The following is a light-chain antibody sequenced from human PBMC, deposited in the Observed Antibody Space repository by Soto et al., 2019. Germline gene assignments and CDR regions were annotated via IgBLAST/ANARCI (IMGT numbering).Light chain of an antibody. V-gene: IGKV3-15*01. CDR2: YKS. CDR1: QNISPY. J-gene: IGKJ1*01. CDR3: QQCYNWPRT. Sequence: EIVLTQSPATPSLSQGEGASLSCRASQNISPYVAWYQQKPGQAPRLFIYYKSTRATGIPARFSGIVSGTEFTLTISRLQPEDCAVYDGQQCYNWPRTFCPLTKVDI.